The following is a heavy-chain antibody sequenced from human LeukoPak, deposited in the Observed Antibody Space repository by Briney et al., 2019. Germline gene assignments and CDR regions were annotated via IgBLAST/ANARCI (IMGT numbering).Heavy chain of an antibody. V-gene: IGHV3-21*04. CDR1: GFTLSSYE. CDR2: ITSSSSDI. J-gene: IGHJ4*02. CDR3: AIPIVGATGAFDY. Sequence: GGSLRLSCIASGFTLSSYEMSWIRQAPGKGLEWVSSITSSSSDIFYADSVKGRFTISRDNAKNSLYLQMNSLRAEDTAVYYCAIPIVGATGAFDYWGQGTLVTVSS. D-gene: IGHD1-26*01.